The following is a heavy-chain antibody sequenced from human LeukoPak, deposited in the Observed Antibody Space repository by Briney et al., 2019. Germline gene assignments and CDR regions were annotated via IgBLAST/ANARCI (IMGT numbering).Heavy chain of an antibody. D-gene: IGHD3-3*01. CDR3: ARDHDFWSVTDY. Sequence: PGGSLRLSCAASGFTFSNYNMNWVRQGPGKGLEWGSSISSSSSYIYYADSVKGRFTISRDNAKNSLYLQMNSLRAEDTAVYYCARDHDFWSVTDYWGQGTLVTVSS. CDR2: ISSSSSYI. J-gene: IGHJ4*02. V-gene: IGHV3-21*01. CDR1: GFTFSNYN.